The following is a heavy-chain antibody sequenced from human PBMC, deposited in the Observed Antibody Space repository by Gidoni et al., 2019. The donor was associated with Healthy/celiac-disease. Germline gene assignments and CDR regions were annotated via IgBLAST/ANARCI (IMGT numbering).Heavy chain of an antibody. J-gene: IGHJ4*02. V-gene: IGHV3-66*02. CDR3: ARDMSYYDILTGYYKTFDY. Sequence: EVQLVESGGGLVQPGGSLSLSCAASGFTVSSNYMSWVRQAPGKGLEWGAVIYSGGSTYYADSVKGRFTISRDNSKNTLYLQMNSLRAEDTAVYYCARDMSYYDILTGYYKTFDYWGQGTLVTVSS. D-gene: IGHD3-9*01. CDR1: GFTVSSNY. CDR2: IYSGGST.